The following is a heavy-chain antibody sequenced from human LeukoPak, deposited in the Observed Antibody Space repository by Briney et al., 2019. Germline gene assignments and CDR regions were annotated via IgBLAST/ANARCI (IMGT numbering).Heavy chain of an antibody. CDR1: GGSFSGYY. D-gene: IGHD2-15*01. CDR3: ASLAVAATKNFDY. J-gene: IGHJ4*02. CDR2: INHSGST. V-gene: IGHV4-34*01. Sequence: SETLSLTCAVSGGSFSGYYWSWIRQPPGKRLEWIGEINHSGSTNYNPSLKSRVTISVDTSKNQFSLKLSSVTAADTAVYYCASLAVAATKNFDYWGQGTLVTVSS.